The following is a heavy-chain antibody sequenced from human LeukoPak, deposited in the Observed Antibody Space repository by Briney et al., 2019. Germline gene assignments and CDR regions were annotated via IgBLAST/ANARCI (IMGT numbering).Heavy chain of an antibody. V-gene: IGHV4-31*03. Sequence: SETLSLTCTVSGGSISSGGYYWSWIRQHPGKGLEWIGYIYYSGSTYYNPSLKSRVTISVDTSKNQFSLKLSSVTAADTAVYYCARVKRSAAITMVRGASFDYWGQGTLVTVSS. J-gene: IGHJ4*02. CDR3: ARVKRSAAITMVRGASFDY. CDR1: GGSISSGGYY. CDR2: IYYSGST. D-gene: IGHD3-10*01.